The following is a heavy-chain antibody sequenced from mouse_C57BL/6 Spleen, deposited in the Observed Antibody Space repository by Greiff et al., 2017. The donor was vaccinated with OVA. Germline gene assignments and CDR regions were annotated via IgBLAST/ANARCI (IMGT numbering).Heavy chain of an antibody. D-gene: IGHD1-1*01. V-gene: IGHV3-6*01. CDR2: ISYDGSN. CDR1: GYSITSGYY. CDR3: ASPPYYGSSNGYFDV. J-gene: IGHJ1*03. Sequence: EVKLQESGPGLVKPSQSLSLTCSVTGYSITSGYYWNWIRQFPGNKLEWMGYISYDGSNNYNPSLKNRISITRDTSKNQFFLKLNSVTTEDTATYYCASPPYYGSSNGYFDVWGTGTTVTVSS.